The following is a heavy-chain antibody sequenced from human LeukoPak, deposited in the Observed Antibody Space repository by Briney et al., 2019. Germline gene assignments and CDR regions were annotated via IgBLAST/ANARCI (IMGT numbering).Heavy chain of an antibody. J-gene: IGHJ4*02. D-gene: IGHD6-13*01. V-gene: IGHV4-39*01. CDR1: GGSISSSSYY. CDR3: ARHIAAAGTALNY. CDR2: IYYSGST. Sequence: SETLSLTCTVSGGSISSSSYYWGWIRQPPGKGLEWIGSIYYSGSTYYNPSLKSRVTISVDTSKNQFSLKLSSVTAADTAVYYCARHIAAAGTALNYWGQGTLVTVSS.